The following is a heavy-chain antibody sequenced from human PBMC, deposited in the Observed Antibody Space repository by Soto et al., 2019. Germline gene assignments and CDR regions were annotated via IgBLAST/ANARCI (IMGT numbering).Heavy chain of an antibody. J-gene: IGHJ4*02. CDR1: GGSISSGGYY. CDR2: IYYSGST. D-gene: IGHD3-3*01. V-gene: IGHV4-31*03. Sequence: SETLSLTCTVPGGSISSGGYYWSWIRQHPGKGLEWIGYIYYSGSTYYNPSLKSRVTISVDTSKNQFSLKLSSVTAADTAVYYCARGVGYYDFWSGGYDYWGQGTLVTVSS. CDR3: ARGVGYYDFWSGGYDY.